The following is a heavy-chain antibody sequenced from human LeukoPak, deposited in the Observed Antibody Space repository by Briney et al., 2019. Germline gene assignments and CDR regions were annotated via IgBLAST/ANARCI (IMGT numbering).Heavy chain of an antibody. Sequence: GGSLRLSCAASGFTFSNHGMHWVRQAPGKGLEWVAFIKHDERKIHYADSVKGRFTISRDTAKVTLYLQMNSLAVEDTAVYYCAKESASFHASGASFDYWGQGTLVTVSS. CDR3: AKESASFHASGASFDY. CDR1: GFTFSNHG. D-gene: IGHD3-10*01. CDR2: IKHDERKI. J-gene: IGHJ4*02. V-gene: IGHV3-30*02.